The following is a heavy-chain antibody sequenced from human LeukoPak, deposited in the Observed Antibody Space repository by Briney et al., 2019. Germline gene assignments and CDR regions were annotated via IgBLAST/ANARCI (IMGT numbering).Heavy chain of an antibody. CDR3: ARVKLGGYHTPTSFGY. CDR1: GFTFSSYA. V-gene: IGHV3-23*01. D-gene: IGHD3-3*01. CDR2: IGGSGSSA. J-gene: IGHJ4*02. Sequence: GGSLRLSCAASGFTFSSYAMSWVRQAPGKGLEWVSAIGGSGSSAYQADSVKGRFTISRDNSKNTLYLQMNSLRAEDTAVYYCARVKLGGYHTPTSFGYWGQGTLVTVSS.